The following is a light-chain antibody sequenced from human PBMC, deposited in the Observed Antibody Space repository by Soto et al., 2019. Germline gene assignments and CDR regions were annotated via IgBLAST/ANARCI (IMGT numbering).Light chain of an antibody. Sequence: DIQMTQSPSTLSASVGDRVTITCRASQSISDWLAWFQQKPGKAPKVLIYDASTLESGVPSRFSGSGSGTEFTLTISSLQPEDSATYYCQQHYSSPWTFGQGTRVEIK. J-gene: IGKJ1*01. CDR2: DAS. CDR1: QSISDW. CDR3: QQHYSSPWT. V-gene: IGKV1-5*01.